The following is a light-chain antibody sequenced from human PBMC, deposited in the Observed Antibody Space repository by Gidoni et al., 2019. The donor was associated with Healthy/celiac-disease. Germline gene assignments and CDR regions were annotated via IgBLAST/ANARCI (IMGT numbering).Light chain of an antibody. Sequence: DIQMTQSPSSLSASVGDRVTITCRASQGISSYLAWYQQKPGKVPKLLIYAASTLQSGVPSRFSGSGSGTDFTLTSSSLQPEDVATYYCQKYNSAPPYTFGQXTKLEIK. CDR1: QGISSY. J-gene: IGKJ2*01. V-gene: IGKV1-27*01. CDR3: QKYNSAPPYT. CDR2: AAS.